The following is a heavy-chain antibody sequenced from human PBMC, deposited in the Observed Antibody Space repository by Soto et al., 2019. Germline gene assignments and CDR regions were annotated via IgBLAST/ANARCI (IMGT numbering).Heavy chain of an antibody. CDR2: INHSGST. J-gene: IGHJ4*02. Sequence: SETLSLTCAVYGGSFSGYYWSWIRQPPGKGLEWIGEINHSGSTNYNPSLKSRGTISVDTSKNQFSLKLSSVTAADTAVYYCARGIAAAGTSDVSDYWGQGTLVTVSS. V-gene: IGHV4-34*01. D-gene: IGHD6-13*01. CDR1: GGSFSGYY. CDR3: ARGIAAAGTSDVSDY.